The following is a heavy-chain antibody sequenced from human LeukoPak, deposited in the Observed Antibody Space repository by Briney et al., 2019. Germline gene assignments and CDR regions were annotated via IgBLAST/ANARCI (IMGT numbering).Heavy chain of an antibody. V-gene: IGHV4-61*10. CDR1: GGSISSGSYY. CDR2: INHSGST. J-gene: IGHJ5*02. D-gene: IGHD6-13*01. Sequence: SETLSLTCTVSGGSISSGSYYWSWIRQPAGKGLEWIGEINHSGSTNYNPSLKSRVTISVDTSKNQFSLKLSSVTAADTAVYYCARLRRIAAAINWFDPWGQGTLVTVSS. CDR3: ARLRRIAAAINWFDP.